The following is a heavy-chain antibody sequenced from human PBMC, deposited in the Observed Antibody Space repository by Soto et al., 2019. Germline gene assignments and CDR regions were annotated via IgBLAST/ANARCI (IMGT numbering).Heavy chain of an antibody. J-gene: IGHJ6*02. D-gene: IGHD2-2*01. CDR1: GGSISSGDYY. CDR2: IYYSGST. Sequence: SETLSLTCTVSGGSISSGDYYWSWIRQPPVKGLEWIGYIYYSGSTYYNPSLKSRVTISVDTSKNQFSLKLSSVTAADTAVYYCARALAQFDIVVVPAAKRGGMDVWGQGTTVTVSS. CDR3: ARALAQFDIVVVPAAKRGGMDV. V-gene: IGHV4-30-4*01.